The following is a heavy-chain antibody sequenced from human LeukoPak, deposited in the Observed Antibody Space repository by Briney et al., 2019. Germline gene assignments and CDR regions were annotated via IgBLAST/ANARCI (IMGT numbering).Heavy chain of an antibody. D-gene: IGHD3-10*01. CDR2: IWSDGSNK. CDR1: GFTFSYYA. J-gene: IGHJ4*02. CDR3: ARELFSSGSCPDG. V-gene: IGHV3-33*01. Sequence: GRSLRLSCSASGFTFSYYAIHWVRQAPGKGLEWVALIWSDGSNKYYADSVKGRITISRDNSKSTVYLQMNSLRAEDTAVYYCARELFSSGSCPDGWGQGTLVTVSS.